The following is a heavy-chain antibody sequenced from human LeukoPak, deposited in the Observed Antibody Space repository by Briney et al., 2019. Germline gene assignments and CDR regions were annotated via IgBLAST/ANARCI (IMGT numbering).Heavy chain of an antibody. Sequence: ASVKVSCKASGYTFTSYGISWVRQAPGQGLEWMGWISAYNGNTNYAQKLQGRVTMTTDTSTSTACMELRSLRSDDTAVYYCARDHSGRYSYGLSRARPTNWFDPWGQGTLVTVSS. J-gene: IGHJ5*02. V-gene: IGHV1-18*04. D-gene: IGHD5-18*01. CDR1: GYTFTSYG. CDR2: ISAYNGNT. CDR3: ARDHSGRYSYGLSRARPTNWFDP.